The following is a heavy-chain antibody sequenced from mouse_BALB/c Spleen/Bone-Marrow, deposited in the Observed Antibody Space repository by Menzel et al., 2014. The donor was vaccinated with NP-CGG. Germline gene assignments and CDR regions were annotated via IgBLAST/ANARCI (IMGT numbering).Heavy chain of an antibody. V-gene: IGHV4-1*02. CDR3: ARPGYYGYQDV. D-gene: IGHD1-2*01. J-gene: IGHJ1*01. CDR2: INPDSSTI. Sequence: EVKLVESGGGLVQPGGSLKPSCAASGFDFSGYWMTWVRQAPGNGLEWIGEINPDSSTINYTPSLKDKFIISRDNAKNALYLQMSKVRSEDTALYYCARPGYYGYQDVWGAGTTVTVSS. CDR1: GFDFSGYW.